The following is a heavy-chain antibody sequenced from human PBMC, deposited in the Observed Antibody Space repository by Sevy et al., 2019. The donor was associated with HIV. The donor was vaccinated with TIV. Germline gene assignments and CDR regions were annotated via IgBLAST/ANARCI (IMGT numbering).Heavy chain of an antibody. D-gene: IGHD3-22*01. CDR3: VQEIGAKNHV. CDR2: PTSSFSI. V-gene: IGHV3-21*01. CDR1: GFTFNVYS. J-gene: IGHJ6*02. Sequence: GGSLRLSCAASGFTFNVYSMNWVRQAPGKGLEWVSSPTSSFSINYADSVKGRFTISRDNAKNSLYLQMNSLRADDTAVYYCVQEIGAKNHVWGQGTTVTVSS.